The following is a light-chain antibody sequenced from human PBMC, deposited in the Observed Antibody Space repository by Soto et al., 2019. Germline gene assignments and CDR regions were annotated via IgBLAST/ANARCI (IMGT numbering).Light chain of an antibody. CDR2: DAS. J-gene: IGKJ5*01. V-gene: IGKV3-11*01. CDR3: QQRSNWPPIT. Sequence: VLTHAPATLSLSPGERATLSCRASQSVSSYLAWYQQKPGQAPRLLIYDASDRATGIPARFSGSGSGTDFTLTISSLEPEDFAVYYCQQRSNWPPITFGQGTRLEIK. CDR1: QSVSSY.